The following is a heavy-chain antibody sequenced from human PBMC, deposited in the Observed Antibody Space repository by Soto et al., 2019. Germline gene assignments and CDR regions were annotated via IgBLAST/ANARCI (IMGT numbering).Heavy chain of an antibody. V-gene: IGHV1-46*01. CDR2: INTASGST. CDR1: GYTFTHYY. D-gene: IGHD6-13*01. CDR3: ARDLAAGDY. J-gene: IGHJ4*02. Sequence: QVQLVQSGAEVKKPGASVKLSCRTSGYTFTHYYIHWVRQAPGQGLEWLAIINTASGSTNYAQDFPGRVTLTMDTSTTTVYMELSGVRAEDTAIFYCARDLAAGDYWGQGTLVTVSS.